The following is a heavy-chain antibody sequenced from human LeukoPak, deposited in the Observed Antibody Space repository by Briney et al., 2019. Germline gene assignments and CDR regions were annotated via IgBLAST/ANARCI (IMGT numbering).Heavy chain of an antibody. CDR1: GFTFSQFG. D-gene: IGHD6-6*01. Sequence: GGSLRLSCAASGFTFSQFGMHWVRQAPGKGLEWLAIIWYDGSEKFYGDSVKGRFTISRDNSKNTLYLQMNSLRAEDTAVYYCARDRGTTSSAGYYFDYWGQGTLVTVSS. J-gene: IGHJ4*02. CDR2: IWYDGSEK. V-gene: IGHV3-33*01. CDR3: ARDRGTTSSAGYYFDY.